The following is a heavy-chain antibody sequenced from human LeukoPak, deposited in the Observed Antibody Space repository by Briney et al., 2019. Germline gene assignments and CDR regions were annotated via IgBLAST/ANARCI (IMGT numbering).Heavy chain of an antibody. CDR3: VRDRGTYRPIDY. CDR2: ISYTGTYI. Sequence: GGSLRLSCAAAAFSLNAYNMNWVRQAPGKGLEWVSSISYTGTYIYYADSVKGRFTISRDNAQNSLYLQMNSLRAEDTAIYYCVRDRGTYRPIDYWGQGTLVTVSS. CDR1: AFSLNAYN. D-gene: IGHD1-26*01. V-gene: IGHV3-21*04. J-gene: IGHJ4*02.